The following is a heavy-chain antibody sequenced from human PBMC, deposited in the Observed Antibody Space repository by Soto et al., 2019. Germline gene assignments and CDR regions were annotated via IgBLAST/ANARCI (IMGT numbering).Heavy chain of an antibody. CDR2: FDPEDGET. CDR1: GYTFIGYY. J-gene: IGHJ4*02. Sequence: ASVKVSCKASGYTFIGYYMHWVRQAPGKGLEWMGGFDPEDGETIYAQKFQGRVTMTEDTSTDTAYMELSSLRSEDTAVYYCATRLYDILTGYYLDGFDYWGQGTLVTVSS. V-gene: IGHV1-24*01. CDR3: ATRLYDILTGYYLDGFDY. D-gene: IGHD3-9*01.